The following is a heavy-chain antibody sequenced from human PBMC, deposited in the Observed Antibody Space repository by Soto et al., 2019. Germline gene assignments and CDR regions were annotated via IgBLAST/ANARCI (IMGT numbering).Heavy chain of an antibody. CDR3: ARGSVFVLWSGYFDF. CDR1: GGSISSSGYS. V-gene: IGHV4-30-2*06. CDR2: IYHSGST. J-gene: IGHJ4*02. Sequence: SETLSLSCAISGGSISSSGYSWNWVRQSPGKGLEWIGSIYHSGSTNYNPSLRSRVTISLDGSKNQFSLKLTSVTAADTAVYYWARGSVFVLWSGYFDFWGQGSLVTVSS. D-gene: IGHD3-3*01.